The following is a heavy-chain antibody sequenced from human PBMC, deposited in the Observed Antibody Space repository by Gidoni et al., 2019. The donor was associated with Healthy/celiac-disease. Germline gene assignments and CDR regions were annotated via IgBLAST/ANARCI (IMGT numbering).Heavy chain of an antibody. CDR3: ASSGSGGYYGSGGYYGMDV. CDR1: GYTFTGYY. D-gene: IGHD3-10*01. J-gene: IGHJ6*02. V-gene: IGHV1-2*02. CDR2: INPNSGGT. Sequence: QVQLVQSGAEVKKPGASVKVSCQASGYTFTGYYMHWVREAPGQGFEWMGWINPNSGGTNYAQKFQGRVTMTRDTSISTADMELSRLRSDDTAVYYCASSGSGGYYGSGGYYGMDVWGQGTTVTVS.